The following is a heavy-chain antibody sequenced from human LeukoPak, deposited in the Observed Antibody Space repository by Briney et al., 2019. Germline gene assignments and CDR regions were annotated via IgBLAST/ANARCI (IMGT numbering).Heavy chain of an antibody. CDR1: GFTFSSYD. J-gene: IGHJ4*02. Sequence: GGSLRLSCAASGFTFSSYDMHWVRQATGKGLEWVSAIGTAGDTYYPGSVKGRFTISRENAKNSLYLQMNSLRAGDTAVYYCARGYYYGSGSYSVFDYWGQGTLVTVSS. CDR2: IGTAGDT. V-gene: IGHV3-13*01. D-gene: IGHD3-10*01. CDR3: ARGYYYGSGSYSVFDY.